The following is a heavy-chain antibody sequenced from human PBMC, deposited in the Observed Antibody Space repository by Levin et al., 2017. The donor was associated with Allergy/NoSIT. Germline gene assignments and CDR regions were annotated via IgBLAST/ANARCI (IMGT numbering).Heavy chain of an antibody. J-gene: IGHJ4*02. D-gene: IGHD3-10*01. V-gene: IGHV3-74*01. CDR2: INSDGSST. CDR1: GFTFSSYW. CDR3: ARGRTLLWFGESTR. Sequence: GGSLRLSCAASGFTFSSYWMHWVRQAPGKGLVWVSRINSDGSSTCYADSVKGRFTISRDNAKNTLYLQMNSLRAEDTAVYYCARGRTLLWFGESTRGGQGTLVTVSS.